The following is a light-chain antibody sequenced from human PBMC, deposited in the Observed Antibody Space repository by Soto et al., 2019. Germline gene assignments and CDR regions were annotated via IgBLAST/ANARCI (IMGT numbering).Light chain of an antibody. V-gene: IGKV1-33*01. J-gene: IGKJ4*01. CDR2: DAS. CDR1: QDISKY. CDR3: QQYDNPPVT. Sequence: DIQMTQSPSSLSASVGDRVTITCQASQDISKYLNWYQQRPGKAPNLLIYDASSLEAGVPSRFTGSGSGTDFTFTISSLQPADIATYYCQQYDNPPVTFGGGTKVEIK.